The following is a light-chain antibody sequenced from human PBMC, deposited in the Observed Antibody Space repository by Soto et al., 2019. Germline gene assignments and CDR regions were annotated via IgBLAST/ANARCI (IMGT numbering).Light chain of an antibody. J-gene: IGLJ3*02. V-gene: IGLV2-11*01. CDR3: CSYAGSYNLV. CDR2: DVT. Sequence: QSALTQPRSVSGSPGQSVTISCTGTSSDVGGYDYVSWYQQHPGKAPKFIIYDVTKRPSGVPDRFSGSKSGNTASLTISGLQAEDEADYYCCSYAGSYNLVFGGGTQLTVL. CDR1: SSDVGGYDY.